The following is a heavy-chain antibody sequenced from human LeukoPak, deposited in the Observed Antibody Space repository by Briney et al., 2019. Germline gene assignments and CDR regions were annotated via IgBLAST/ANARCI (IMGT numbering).Heavy chain of an antibody. D-gene: IGHD3-3*01. J-gene: IGHJ4*02. CDR1: GGSFSGYY. V-gene: IGHV4-34*01. CDR2: INHSGST. Sequence: SETLSLTCAVYGGSFSGYYWSWIRQPPGKGLEWIGEINHSGSTNYNPSLKSRVTISVDTSKNQFSLNLSSVTAADTAVYYCARGRGYDFWSAYQSDNWGQGTLGTLSS. CDR3: ARGRGYDFWSAYQSDN.